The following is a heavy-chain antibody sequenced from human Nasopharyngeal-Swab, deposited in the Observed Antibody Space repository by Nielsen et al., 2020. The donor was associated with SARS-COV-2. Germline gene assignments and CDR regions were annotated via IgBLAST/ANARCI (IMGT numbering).Heavy chain of an antibody. D-gene: IGHD3-22*01. CDR2: IYYSGST. Sequence: SETLSLTCTVSGGSISSSSYYWGWIRQPPGKGLEWIGSIYYSGSTYYNPSLKSRVTISVDTSKNQFSLKLSSVTAADTAVYYCARQGPDDSSGYYYYYGMDVWGQGTTVTVSS. CDR3: ARQGPDDSSGYYYYYGMDV. J-gene: IGHJ6*02. CDR1: GGSISSSSYY. V-gene: IGHV4-39*01.